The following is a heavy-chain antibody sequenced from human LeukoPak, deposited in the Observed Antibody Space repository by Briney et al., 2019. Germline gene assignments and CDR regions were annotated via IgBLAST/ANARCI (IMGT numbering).Heavy chain of an antibody. CDR3: ARGGAAAGIYYYYYYGMDV. CDR2: INHSGST. Sequence: SETLSLTCAVYGGSFSGYYWSWIRQPPGKGLEWIGEINHSGSTNYNPSLKSRVTISVDTSKNQFSLKLSSVTAADTAAYYCARGGAAAGIYYYYYYGMDVWGQGTTVTVSS. V-gene: IGHV4-34*01. J-gene: IGHJ6*02. D-gene: IGHD6-13*01. CDR1: GGSFSGYY.